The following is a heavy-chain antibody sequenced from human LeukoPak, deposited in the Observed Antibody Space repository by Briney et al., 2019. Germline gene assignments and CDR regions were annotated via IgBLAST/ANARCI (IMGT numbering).Heavy chain of an antibody. V-gene: IGHV3-53*01. D-gene: IGHD2-2*01. Sequence: GGSLRLSCAASGITVSNNYMSWVRQAPGKGLEWVSVIYSGGTTYYTDSVKGRFTISIDDSKNTLCLQMNSLRADDTAVYYCAREDYAALGSDAFDIWGQGTMVTVSS. CDR3: AREDYAALGSDAFDI. CDR2: IYSGGTT. J-gene: IGHJ3*02. CDR1: GITVSNNY.